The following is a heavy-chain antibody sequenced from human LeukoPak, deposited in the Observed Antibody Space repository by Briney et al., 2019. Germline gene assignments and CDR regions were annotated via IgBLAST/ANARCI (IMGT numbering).Heavy chain of an antibody. CDR1: GFTFSSYG. J-gene: IGHJ4*02. V-gene: IGHV3-30*18. D-gene: IGHD6-19*01. Sequence: PGGSLRLSCAASGFTFSSYGMHWVRQAPGKGLEWVAVISYDGSNKYYADSVKGRFTISRDNSKNTVYLQMNSLRAEDTAVYYCAKDLSPGIAVAGLDYGGQGTLVTVSS. CDR2: ISYDGSNK. CDR3: AKDLSPGIAVAGLDY.